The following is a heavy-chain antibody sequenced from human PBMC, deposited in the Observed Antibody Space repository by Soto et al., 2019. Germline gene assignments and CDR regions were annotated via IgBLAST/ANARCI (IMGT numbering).Heavy chain of an antibody. CDR2: IYYSGST. Sequence: SETLSLTCTVSGGSISSYYWSWIRQPPGKGLEWIGYIYYSGSTNYNPSLKSRVTISVDTSKNQFSLKLSSVTAADTAVYYCARGRGSSWYLRSAFDIWGQGTMVTVSS. D-gene: IGHD6-13*01. J-gene: IGHJ3*02. V-gene: IGHV4-59*01. CDR3: ARGRGSSWYLRSAFDI. CDR1: GGSISSYY.